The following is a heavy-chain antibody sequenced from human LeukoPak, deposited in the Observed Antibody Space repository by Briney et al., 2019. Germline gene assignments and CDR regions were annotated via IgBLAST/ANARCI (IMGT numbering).Heavy chain of an antibody. D-gene: IGHD5-12*01. V-gene: IGHV3-23*01. J-gene: IGHJ4*02. CDR3: ARGRYSGTTYYFDY. Sequence: PGGSLRLSCAASGFTFSYYSMSWVRQAPGKGLEWVSGITGSAGSTHYADSVKGRFTISRDNAKNSLYLQMNSLRAEDTAMYYCARGRYSGTTYYFDYWGQGTLVTVSS. CDR2: ITGSAGST. CDR1: GFTFSYYS.